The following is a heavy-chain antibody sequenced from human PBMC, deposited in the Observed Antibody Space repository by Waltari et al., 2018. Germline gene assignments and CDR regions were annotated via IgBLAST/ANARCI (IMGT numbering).Heavy chain of an antibody. J-gene: IGHJ4*02. CDR3: ARDQLRFLEWLFDY. CDR1: GFTFRSYG. V-gene: IGHV3-33*01. CDR2: IWYDGSNK. Sequence: QVQLVESGGGVVKPGRSLRLSCAASGFTFRSYGMHRVRQAPGKGLEWVAVIWYDGSNKYYADSVKGRFTISRDNSKNTLYLQMNSLRAEDTAVYYCARDQLRFLEWLFDYWGQGTLVTVSS. D-gene: IGHD3-3*01.